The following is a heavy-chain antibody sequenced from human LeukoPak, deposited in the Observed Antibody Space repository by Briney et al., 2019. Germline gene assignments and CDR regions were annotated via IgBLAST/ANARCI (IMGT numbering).Heavy chain of an antibody. CDR1: GFTFSSYS. CDR3: ARDEGYCSNTSCYAGIKAFDI. V-gene: IGHV3-48*04. D-gene: IGHD2-2*01. CDR2: ISSSSSTI. Sequence: GGSLRLSCAASGFTFSSYSMNWVRQAPGKGLEWVSYISSSSSTIYYADSVKGRFTISRDNAKNSLYLQMNSLRAEDTAVYYCARDEGYCSNTSCYAGIKAFDIWGQGTMVTVSS. J-gene: IGHJ3*02.